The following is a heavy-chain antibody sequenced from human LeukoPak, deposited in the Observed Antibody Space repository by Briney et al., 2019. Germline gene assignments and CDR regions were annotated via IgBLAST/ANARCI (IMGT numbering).Heavy chain of an antibody. V-gene: IGHV4-30-4*01. CDR1: GGSISSGDYY. Sequence: PSQTLSLTCTVSGGSISSGDYYWSWIRQPPGKGLEWIGYIYYSGCTYYNPSLKSRVTISVDTSKNQFSLKLSSVTAADTAVYYCASDSYYYDSSGLSAFDIWGQGTMVTVSS. J-gene: IGHJ3*02. CDR2: IYYSGCT. D-gene: IGHD3-22*01. CDR3: ASDSYYYDSSGLSAFDI.